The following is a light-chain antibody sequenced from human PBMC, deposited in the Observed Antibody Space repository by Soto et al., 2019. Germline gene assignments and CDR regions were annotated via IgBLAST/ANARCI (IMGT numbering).Light chain of an antibody. CDR3: HQRGNLWT. J-gene: IGKJ1*01. CDR2: DAS. CDR1: QSVSRS. V-gene: IGKV3-11*01. Sequence: EIVLTQSPGTLSLSPGERATLSCRASQSVSRSLAWYQKKPGQAPRLLIHDASNRATGIPARFSGSGSGTDFTLTISSLEPEDFAVYYGHQRGNLWTFGKGTKVESK.